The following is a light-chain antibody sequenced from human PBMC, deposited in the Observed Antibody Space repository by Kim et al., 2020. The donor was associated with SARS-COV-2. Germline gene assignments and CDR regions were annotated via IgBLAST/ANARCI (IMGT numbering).Light chain of an antibody. Sequence: PGGTVTLTWGSSTGAVTSGHYPYWIQQKPGQGPRTLIYDTNNKQSWTPARFSGSLLGGKAALTLSGALPEDEAEYYCLLYYSGAQVFGGGTQLTVL. CDR1: TGAVTSGHY. CDR3: LLYYSGAQV. V-gene: IGLV7-46*01. J-gene: IGLJ2*01. CDR2: DTN.